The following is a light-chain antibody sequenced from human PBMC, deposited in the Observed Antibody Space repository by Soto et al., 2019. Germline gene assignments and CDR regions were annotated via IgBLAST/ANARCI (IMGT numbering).Light chain of an antibody. CDR1: VGDVGGYDS. CDR2: GVN. J-gene: IGLJ1*01. CDR3: CSYTTTATYV. Sequence: QSVLTQPACLSVSPGESITISWTGTVGDVGGYDSVSWYQQHPGRAPKLIIYGVNNRPSGVSNRFSASKSTDTASLTISGLQAQDAANYYCCSYTTTATYVFGTGTKVTVL. V-gene: IGLV2-14*03.